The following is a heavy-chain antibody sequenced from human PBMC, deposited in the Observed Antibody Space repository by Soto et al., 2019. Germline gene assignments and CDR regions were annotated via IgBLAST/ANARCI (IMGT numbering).Heavy chain of an antibody. CDR2: IYYSGST. CDR1: GGSISSGGYY. D-gene: IGHD3-22*01. CDR3: ASXYDSSGYYPWYFDY. Sequence: SETLSLTCTVSGGSISSGGYYWSWIRQHPGKGLEWIGYIYYSGSTYYNPSLKSRVTISVDTSKNQFSLKLSSVTAADTAVYYCASXYDSSGYYPWYFDYWGQGTLVTVSS. J-gene: IGHJ4*02. V-gene: IGHV4-31*03.